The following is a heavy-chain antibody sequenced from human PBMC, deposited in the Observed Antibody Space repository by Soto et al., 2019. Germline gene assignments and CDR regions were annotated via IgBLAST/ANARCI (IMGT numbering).Heavy chain of an antibody. CDR2: ITSDGKSK. V-gene: IGHV3-74*01. D-gene: IGHD2-21*02. J-gene: IGHJ5*02. Sequence: LRLSCAASGFNFSNHWMHWVRQRPAEGLVWVSRITSDGKSKVYAESVKGRFAISRDNAKNTLYLQMNGLTAEDTAVYYCARESGDWPLNWFDPWGQGTLVTAPQ. CDR3: ARESGDWPLNWFDP. CDR1: GFNFSNHW.